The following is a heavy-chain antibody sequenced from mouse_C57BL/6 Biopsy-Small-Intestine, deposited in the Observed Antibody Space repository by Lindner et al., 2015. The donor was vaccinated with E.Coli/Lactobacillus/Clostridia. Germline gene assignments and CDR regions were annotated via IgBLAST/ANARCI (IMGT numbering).Heavy chain of an antibody. CDR1: GITFSGYG. D-gene: IGHD1-1*01. CDR2: ISGGSSTI. Sequence: EVQLQESGGGLVKPGGSLKLSCAASGITFSGYGMYWVRQAPEKGLEWAAYISGGSSTIYYADTVKGRFTISRDNAKNTLFLQMTSLRSEDTAVYYCATHYYGSRDYWGQGTTLTVSS. J-gene: IGHJ2*01. V-gene: IGHV5-17*01. CDR3: ATHYYGSRDY.